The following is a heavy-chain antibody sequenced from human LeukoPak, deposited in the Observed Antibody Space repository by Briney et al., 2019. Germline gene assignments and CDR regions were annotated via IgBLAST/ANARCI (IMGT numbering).Heavy chain of an antibody. V-gene: IGHV4-38-2*02. CDR3: ARDRFDYGEYEFDY. D-gene: IGHD4-17*01. CDR1: GYSISSHFH. Sequence: PSETLSLTCSVSGYSISSHFHWGWVRQPPGKGLEWIGSIHHDGSTFYNPSLKSRVTLSLDTSKNQFSLQLTSVTAADTATYYCARDRFDYGEYEFDYWGQGALVTVSS. CDR2: IHHDGST. J-gene: IGHJ4*02.